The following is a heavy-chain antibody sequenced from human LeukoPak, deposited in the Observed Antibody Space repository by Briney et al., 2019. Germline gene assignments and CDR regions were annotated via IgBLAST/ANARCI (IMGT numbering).Heavy chain of an antibody. Sequence: GGSLRLSCAASGFTFSSYSMNWVRQAPGKGLDWVSMIYSGGSTNYADSVKGRFTISRDSSKNTLYLQMNSLRAEDTAVYYCVTRLAWGQGTLVTVSS. CDR3: VTRLA. CDR1: GFTFSSYS. D-gene: IGHD3-16*01. V-gene: IGHV3-53*01. J-gene: IGHJ5*02. CDR2: IYSGGST.